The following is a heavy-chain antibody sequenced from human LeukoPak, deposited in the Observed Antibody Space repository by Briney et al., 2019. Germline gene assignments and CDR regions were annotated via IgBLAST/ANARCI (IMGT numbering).Heavy chain of an antibody. J-gene: IGHJ4*02. CDR1: GGTFSSYA. V-gene: IGHV1-18*01. Sequence: ASVKVSCKASGGTFSSYAISWVRQAPGQGLEWMGWISAYNGNTNYAQKLQGRVTMTTDTSTSTAYMELRSLRSDDTAVYYCARVWHDSSGYLGSDFDYWGQGTLVTVSS. CDR2: ISAYNGNT. D-gene: IGHD3-22*01. CDR3: ARVWHDSSGYLGSDFDY.